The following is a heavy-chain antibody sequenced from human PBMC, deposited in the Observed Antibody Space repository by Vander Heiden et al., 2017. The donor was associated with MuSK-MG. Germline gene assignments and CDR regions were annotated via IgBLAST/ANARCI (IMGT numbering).Heavy chain of an antibody. CDR2: IYSGRGT. D-gene: IGHD3-22*01. CDR1: GFSVSGNY. V-gene: IGHV3-53*01. CDR3: ARDSSGPAY. Sequence: EVQLVESGGGLIQPGGSLRLSCAASGFSVSGNYISWGRQAPGKGLEWVSVIYSGRGTYYADSVKGRFTIYRDISQNTLHLQMNSLRVEDTAVYYCARDSSGPAYWGQGTLVTVSS. J-gene: IGHJ4*02.